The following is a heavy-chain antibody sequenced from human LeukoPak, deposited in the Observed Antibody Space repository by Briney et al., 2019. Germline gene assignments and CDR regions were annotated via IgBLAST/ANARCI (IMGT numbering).Heavy chain of an antibody. D-gene: IGHD3-10*01. CDR2: ISSASNTI. V-gene: IGHV3-48*01. J-gene: IGHJ5*02. Sequence: GESLKISCAASGFAFSSYSMNWVRQAPGKGLEWISYISSASNTIYYADSVKGRFTISRDNAKNSVYLQMNSLRAEDTAIYYCARDGWFGDYNWFDPWGQGTLVTVSS. CDR3: ARDGWFGDYNWFDP. CDR1: GFAFSSYS.